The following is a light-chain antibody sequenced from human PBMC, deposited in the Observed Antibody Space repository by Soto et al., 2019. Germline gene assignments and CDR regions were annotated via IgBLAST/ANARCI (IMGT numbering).Light chain of an antibody. CDR1: QDISTY. Sequence: IVLTQSPASLSVSPGERATLSCRASQDISTYLAWYQQKPGQAPRLIIYDTFNRVSGVPDRITGSGSGTVFTLTVSNVAPDDSAIYYCQQRSTWPLTFGGGTTVEIK. CDR3: QQRSTWPLT. CDR2: DTF. V-gene: IGKV3-11*01. J-gene: IGKJ4*01.